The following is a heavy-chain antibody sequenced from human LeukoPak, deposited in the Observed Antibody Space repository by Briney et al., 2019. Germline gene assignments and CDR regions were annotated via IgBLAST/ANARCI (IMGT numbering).Heavy chain of an antibody. CDR2: IYHSGST. CDR1: GGSISSGGYS. CDR3: ARVGTGLDY. V-gene: IGHV4-30-2*05. Sequence: SQTLSLTCAVSGGSISSGGYSWSWIRQPPGKGLEWIGYIYHSGSTYYNPSLKSRVTISVDTSKNQFSLKLSSVTAADTAVYYCARVGTGLDYWGQGTLVTVSS. D-gene: IGHD3/OR15-3a*01. J-gene: IGHJ4*02.